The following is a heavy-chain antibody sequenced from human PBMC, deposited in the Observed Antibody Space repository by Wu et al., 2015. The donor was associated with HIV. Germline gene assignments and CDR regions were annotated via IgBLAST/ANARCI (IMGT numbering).Heavy chain of an antibody. Sequence: QVQLVQSDAEVKKPGSSVKVSCKVSGGTFNTYAMTWVRQAPGQGFEWLGRVIPFLGTSNYAQKFQGRVTITADESTSTAYMELSSLRSDDTAMYYCARADGYNSFFDFWGQGTPVTVSS. V-gene: IGHV1-69*11. CDR2: VIPFLGTS. J-gene: IGHJ4*02. CDR3: ARADGYNSFFDF. D-gene: IGHD5-24*01. CDR1: GGTFNTYA.